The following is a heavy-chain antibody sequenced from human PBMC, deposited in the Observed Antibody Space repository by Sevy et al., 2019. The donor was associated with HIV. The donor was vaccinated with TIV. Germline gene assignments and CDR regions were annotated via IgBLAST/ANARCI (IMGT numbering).Heavy chain of an antibody. CDR1: GFSLSTSGVG. D-gene: IGHD4-17*01. CDR3: AHSLYGDYIGGYFDY. Sequence: SGPTLVKPTQTLTLTCTFSGFSLSTSGVGVGWIRQPPGKALEWLALIYWDDNKRYSPSLRSRLTTTKDTSKNQVVLTMTKMDPVDTATYYCAHSLYGDYIGGYFDYWGQGTLVTVSS. V-gene: IGHV2-5*02. J-gene: IGHJ4*02. CDR2: IYWDDNK.